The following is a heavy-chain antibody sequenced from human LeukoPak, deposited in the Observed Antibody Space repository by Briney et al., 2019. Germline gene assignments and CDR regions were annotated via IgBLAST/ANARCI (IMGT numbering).Heavy chain of an antibody. J-gene: IGHJ5*02. CDR3: AKEGDFGSGKSWFDP. V-gene: IGHV3-23*01. D-gene: IGHD3-3*01. CDR2: ISGSGGST. Sequence: PGGSLRLSCAVSGFTVISHAISWVRQAPGRGLEWVSAISGSGGSTYYADSVKGRFTISRDNSKNTLYLQMNSLRAEDTAVYYCAKEGDFGSGKSWFDPWGQGTLVTVSS. CDR1: GFTVISHA.